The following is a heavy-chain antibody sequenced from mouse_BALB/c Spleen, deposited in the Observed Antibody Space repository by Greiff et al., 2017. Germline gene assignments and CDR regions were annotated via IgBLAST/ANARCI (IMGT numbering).Heavy chain of an antibody. CDR1: GYTFTSYW. Sequence: QVQLQQPGAELVRPGASVKLSCKASGYTFTSYWINWVKQRPGQGLEWIGNIYPSDSYTNYNQKFKDKATLTVDKSSSTAYMQLSSPTSEDSAVYYCTRDETNYRLDYWGQGTTLTVSS. CDR3: TRDETNYRLDY. CDR2: IYPSDSYT. J-gene: IGHJ2*01. D-gene: IGHD2-14*01. V-gene: IGHV1-69*02.